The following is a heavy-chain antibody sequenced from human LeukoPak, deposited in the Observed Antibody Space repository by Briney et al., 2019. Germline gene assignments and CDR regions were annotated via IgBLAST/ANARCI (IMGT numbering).Heavy chain of an antibody. CDR2: INPSGGST. CDR3: ARDQRALRFLEWLLEFDY. D-gene: IGHD3-3*01. V-gene: IGHV1-46*01. J-gene: IGHJ4*02. Sequence: ASVKVSCKASGYTFTSYYMHWARQAPGQGLEWMGIINPSGGSTSYAQKFQGRVTMTRDMSTSTVYMELSSLRSEDTAVYYCARDQRALRFLEWLLEFDYWGQGTLVTVSS. CDR1: GYTFTSYY.